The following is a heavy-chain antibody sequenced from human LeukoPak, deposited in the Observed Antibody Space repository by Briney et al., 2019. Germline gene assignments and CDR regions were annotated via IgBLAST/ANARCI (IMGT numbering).Heavy chain of an antibody. Sequence: PSETLSLTCTVSRGSISGDYWNWMRQPAGKGLEWIGLIYTSGTTNYNPSLNSRVTMSLDTSKNQFCLKLSSVTGADTAVYCCAQVFHYWGQGTMVTVSS. CDR2: IYTSGTT. V-gene: IGHV4-4*07. J-gene: IGHJ3*01. CDR3: AQVFHY. CDR1: RGSISGDY. D-gene: IGHD3-3*01.